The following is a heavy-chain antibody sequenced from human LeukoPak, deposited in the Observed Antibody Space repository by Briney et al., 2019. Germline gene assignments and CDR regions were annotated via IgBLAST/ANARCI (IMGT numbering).Heavy chain of an antibody. J-gene: IGHJ3*02. V-gene: IGHV5-51*01. CDR3: ARPREYYDFWSGSPGAFDI. CDR1: GYSFTSYW. CDR2: IYPGDSGT. Sequence: GESLKISCKGSGYSFTSYWIGWVRQMPGKGLEWMGIIYPGDSGTRYSPSFQGQVTISADKSISTAYLQWSSLKASDTAMYYCARPREYYDFWSGSPGAFDIWGQGTMVTVSS. D-gene: IGHD3-3*01.